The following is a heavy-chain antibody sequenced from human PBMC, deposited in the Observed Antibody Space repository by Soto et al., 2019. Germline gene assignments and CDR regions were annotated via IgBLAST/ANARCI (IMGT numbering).Heavy chain of an antibody. D-gene: IGHD2-15*01. CDR3: ARGRLKDCSGGSCYPPGFDY. V-gene: IGHV4-34*01. Sequence: QVQLQQWGAGLLKPSETLSLTCAVYGGSFSGYYWSWIRQPPGKGLEWIGEINHSGSTNYNPSLKSRVTISVDTSKIQFSLKRSSVTAADTAVYYCARGRLKDCSGGSCYPPGFDYWGQGTLVTVSS. CDR2: INHSGST. J-gene: IGHJ4*02. CDR1: GGSFSGYY.